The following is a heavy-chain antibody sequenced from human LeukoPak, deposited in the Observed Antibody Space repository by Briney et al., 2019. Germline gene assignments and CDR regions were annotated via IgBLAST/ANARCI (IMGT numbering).Heavy chain of an antibody. V-gene: IGHV4-38-2*02. D-gene: IGHD3-10*01. Sequence: SETLSLTCTVSGYSISSGYLWGWIRQPPGKGLEWIGRIDGSGSSYYNPSLKSRVTISVDTSRNQFSLKMTSVTAADTAMYHCARHGWDYDPGTYYTFDPWGQGTLVTVSS. CDR3: ARHGWDYDPGTYYTFDP. CDR2: IDGSGSS. CDR1: GYSISSGYL. J-gene: IGHJ5*02.